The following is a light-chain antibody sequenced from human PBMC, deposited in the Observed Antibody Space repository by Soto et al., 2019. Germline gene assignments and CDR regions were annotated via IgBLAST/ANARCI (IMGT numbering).Light chain of an antibody. Sequence: EIVLTQSPGALSLSPGERATLSCRASQRITNNFLAWFQQKPGLAPRLLIHGASTRASGVPGRFSGGGSGTDFVHISSRLGPEYFAVYYCQQYGRSPFTFGQGTKLQIK. CDR2: GAS. J-gene: IGKJ2*01. CDR3: QQYGRSPFT. V-gene: IGKV3-20*01. CDR1: QRITNNF.